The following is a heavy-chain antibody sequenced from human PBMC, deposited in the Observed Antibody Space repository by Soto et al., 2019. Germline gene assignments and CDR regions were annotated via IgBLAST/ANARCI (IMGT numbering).Heavy chain of an antibody. CDR2: IIPILGIA. J-gene: IGHJ4*02. CDR1: GGTFSSYT. D-gene: IGHD4-17*01. V-gene: IGHV1-69*02. Sequence: SVTVSCQTSGGTFSSYTISWVRQAPGQGLEWMGRIIPILGIANYAQKFQGRVTITADKSTSTAYMELSSLRSEDTAVYYCARRSLYGDYPYYDYWGQGTLVTVSS. CDR3: ARRSLYGDYPYYDY.